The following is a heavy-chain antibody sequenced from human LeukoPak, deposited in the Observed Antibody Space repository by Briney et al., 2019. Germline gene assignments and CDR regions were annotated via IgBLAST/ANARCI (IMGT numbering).Heavy chain of an antibody. CDR1: RYTLTELS. Sequence: SVKVSCKVSRYTLTELSMHWVRQAPGKGLEWMGSFDPEDGETIYAQKFQGRVTMTEDTSTDTAYMELSSLRSGDTAVYYCAREVTRPLHNPVDVTTDLDYWGQGTLVTVSS. V-gene: IGHV1-24*01. CDR3: AREVTRPLHNPVDVTTDLDY. D-gene: IGHD4-17*01. J-gene: IGHJ4*02. CDR2: FDPEDGET.